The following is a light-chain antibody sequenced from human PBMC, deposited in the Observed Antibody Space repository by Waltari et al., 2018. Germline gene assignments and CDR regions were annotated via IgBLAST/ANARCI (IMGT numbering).Light chain of an antibody. CDR1: QSISAW. CDR3: QQYNSYSWT. J-gene: IGKJ1*01. Sequence: DIQMTQSPSTLAASVGDRVIITSRASQSISAWLAWYQLRPGKAPRLLNYDASILESGVPSRFSGSASGTEFTLSINSLQPDDFACYYCQQYNSYSWTFGQGTKVEIK. V-gene: IGKV1-5*01. CDR2: DAS.